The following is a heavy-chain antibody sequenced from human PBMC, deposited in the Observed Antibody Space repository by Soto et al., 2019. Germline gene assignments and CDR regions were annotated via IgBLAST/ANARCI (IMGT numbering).Heavy chain of an antibody. D-gene: IGHD4-4*01. CDR1: GGSFSGYY. Sequence: SETLSLTCAVYGGSFSGYYWSWIRQPPGKGLEWIGEINHSGSTNYNLSLKSRVTISVDTSKNQFSLKLSSVTAADTAVYYCARGPDYSNYSIDYWGQGNLVTVSS. CDR2: INHSGST. V-gene: IGHV4-34*01. J-gene: IGHJ4*02. CDR3: ARGPDYSNYSIDY.